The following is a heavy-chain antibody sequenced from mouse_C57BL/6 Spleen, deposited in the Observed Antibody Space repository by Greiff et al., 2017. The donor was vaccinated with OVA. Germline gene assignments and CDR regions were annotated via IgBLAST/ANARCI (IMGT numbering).Heavy chain of an antibody. J-gene: IGHJ4*01. V-gene: IGHV1-50*01. Sequence: VQLQQSGAELVKPGASVKLSCKASGYTFTSYWMQWVKQRPGQGLEWIGEIDPSDSYTNYNQKFKGKATLTVDTSSSTAYMQLSSLTSEDSAVYYCARNYGSSYIAMDYWGQGTSVTVSS. CDR1: GYTFTSYW. CDR3: ARNYGSSYIAMDY. CDR2: IDPSDSYT. D-gene: IGHD1-1*01.